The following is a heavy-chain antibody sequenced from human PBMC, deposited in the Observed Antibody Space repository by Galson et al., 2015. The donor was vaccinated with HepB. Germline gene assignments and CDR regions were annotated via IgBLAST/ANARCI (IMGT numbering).Heavy chain of an antibody. V-gene: IGHV3-21*01. J-gene: IGHJ5*02. Sequence: SLRLSCAASGFTFSSYSMNWVRQAPGKGLEWVSSISSSSSYIYYADSVKGRFTISRDNAKNSLYLQMNSLRAEDTAVYYCARDRVGRVGWFDPWGQGTLVTVSS. CDR1: GFTFSSYS. CDR3: ARDRVGRVGWFDP. CDR2: ISSSSSYI. D-gene: IGHD1-26*01.